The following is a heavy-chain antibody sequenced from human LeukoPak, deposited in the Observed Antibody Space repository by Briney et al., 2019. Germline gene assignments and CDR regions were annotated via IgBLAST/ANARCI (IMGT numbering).Heavy chain of an antibody. CDR2: IYYSGST. CDR1: GGSISSSSYY. CDR3: ARVLFLEWLPPGYFDL. J-gene: IGHJ2*01. Sequence: SETLSLTCTVSGGSISSSSYYWGWIRQPPGKGLEWIGSIYYSGSTYYNPSLKSRVTISVDTSKNQFSLKLSSVTAADTVVYYCARVLFLEWLPPGYFDLWGRGTLVTVSS. V-gene: IGHV4-39*07. D-gene: IGHD3-3*01.